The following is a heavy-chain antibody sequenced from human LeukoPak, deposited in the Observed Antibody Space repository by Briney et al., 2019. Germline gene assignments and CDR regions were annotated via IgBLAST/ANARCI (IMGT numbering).Heavy chain of an antibody. J-gene: IGHJ4*02. V-gene: IGHV4-61*02. Sequence: PSETLSLTCTVSGGSISSGSYYWSWIRQPAGKGLEWIGRIYTSGSTNYNPSLKSRVTISVDTSKNQFSLKLSSVTAADTAVYYCAREDREPPLFDYWGQGTLVTVSS. CDR1: GGSISSGSYY. D-gene: IGHD1-26*01. CDR3: AREDREPPLFDY. CDR2: IYTSGST.